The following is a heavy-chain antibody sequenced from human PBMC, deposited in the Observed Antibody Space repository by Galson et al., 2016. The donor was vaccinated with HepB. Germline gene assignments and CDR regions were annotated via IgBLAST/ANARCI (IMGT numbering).Heavy chain of an antibody. V-gene: IGHV3-21*01. J-gene: IGHJ4*02. CDR1: GFTFSSYS. CDR2: ISSSSSYI. D-gene: IGHD3-10*01. CDR3: AKDIVWFGGLARVYYLNH. Sequence: SLRLSCAASGFTFSSYSMNWVRQAPGKGLEWVSSISSSSSYINYADSVKGRFTISRDNAKNSLYLQMNSLRAEDTAVYYCAKDIVWFGGLARVYYLNHWGEGTLVTVSS.